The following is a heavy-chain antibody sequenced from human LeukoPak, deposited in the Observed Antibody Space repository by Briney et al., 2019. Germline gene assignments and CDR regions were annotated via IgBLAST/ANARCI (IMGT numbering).Heavy chain of an antibody. CDR1: GYTFTSYG. D-gene: IGHD3-22*01. J-gene: IGHJ3*02. V-gene: IGHV1-18*01. CDR2: ISAYNGNT. Sequence: ASVKVSCKASGYTFTSYGISWVRQAPGQGLEWMGWISAYNGNTNYAQKLQGRVTMTTDTSTSTAYMELRSLRSDDTAVYYCARDLGYYDSSGYYSDAFDIWGQGTMVTVSS. CDR3: ARDLGYYDSSGYYSDAFDI.